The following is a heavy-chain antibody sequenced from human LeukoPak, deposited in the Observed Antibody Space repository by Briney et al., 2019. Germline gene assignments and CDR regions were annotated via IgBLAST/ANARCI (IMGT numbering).Heavy chain of an antibody. CDR3: ARAPDGWYPYFDY. CDR2: IKEDGSEK. CDR1: GFTFSNYW. J-gene: IGHJ4*02. D-gene: IGHD6-19*01. Sequence: GGSLRLSCAASGFTFSNYWISWVRQAPRKGLEWVANIKEDGSEKNYVDSVKGRFTISRDNAKNSLNLQMNSLRAEDTAVYYCARAPDGWYPYFDYWAQGTLVTVST. V-gene: IGHV3-7*04.